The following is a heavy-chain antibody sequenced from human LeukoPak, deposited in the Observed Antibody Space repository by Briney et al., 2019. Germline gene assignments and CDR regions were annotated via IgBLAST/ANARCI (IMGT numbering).Heavy chain of an antibody. CDR3: ARRSPLGYTIFGVVPVEG. J-gene: IGHJ4*02. V-gene: IGHV4-30-2*01. CDR2: IYHSGST. Sequence: SQTLSLTCTVSGGSISSGGYYWSWIRQPPGKGLEWIGYIYHSGSTYYNPSLKSRVTISVDRSKNQFSLKLSSVTAADTAVYYCARRSPLGYTIFGVVPVEGWGQGTLVTVSS. CDR1: GGSISSGGYY. D-gene: IGHD3-3*01.